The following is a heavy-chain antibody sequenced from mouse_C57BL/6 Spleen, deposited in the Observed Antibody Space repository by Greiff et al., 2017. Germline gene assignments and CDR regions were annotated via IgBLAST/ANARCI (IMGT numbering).Heavy chain of an antibody. V-gene: IGHV1-82*01. CDR3: ARSVYYDSYSAMDY. D-gene: IGHD2-4*01. J-gene: IGHJ4*01. CDR1: GYAFSSSW. Sequence: VQLQQSGPELVKPGASVKISCKASGYAFSSSWMNWVKQRPGKGLEWIGRIYPGDGDTNYNGKFKGKATLTADKSSSTAYMQLSSLTSEDSAVYFGARSVYYDSYSAMDYWGQGTSVTVSS. CDR2: IYPGDGDT.